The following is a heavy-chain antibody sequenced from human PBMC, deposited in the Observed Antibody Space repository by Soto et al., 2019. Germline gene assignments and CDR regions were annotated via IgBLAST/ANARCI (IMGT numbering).Heavy chain of an antibody. D-gene: IGHD5-18*01. V-gene: IGHV3-30-3*01. J-gene: IGHJ6*02. CDR2: ISYDGSNI. CDR1: GFIFNNYN. Sequence: ESGGGVVQAGRSQRLSCSGSGFIFNNYNIHWVRQAPGKGLEWVTIISYDGSNIYYAASVRGRFTVSRDNSNTTVYLQMNSLRGDDTATYYCARGSGLLWLRGRSGVDVWGQGTTVTVSS. CDR3: ARGSGLLWLRGRSGVDV.